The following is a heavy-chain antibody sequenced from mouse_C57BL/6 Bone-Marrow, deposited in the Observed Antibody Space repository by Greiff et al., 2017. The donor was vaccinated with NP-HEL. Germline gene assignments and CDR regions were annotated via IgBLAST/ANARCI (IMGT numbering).Heavy chain of an antibody. Sequence: VKLQESGAELVKPGASVKLSCKASGYTFTEYTIHWVKQRSGQGLEWIGWFYPGSGSIKYNEKFKDKATLTADKSSSTVYMDLSRLTSEDSAVYFWARHGDYFGSSYGYFDVWGTGTTVTVSS. CDR2: FYPGSGSI. D-gene: IGHD1-1*01. CDR1: GYTFTEYT. V-gene: IGHV1-62-2*01. J-gene: IGHJ1*03. CDR3: ARHGDYFGSSYGYFDV.